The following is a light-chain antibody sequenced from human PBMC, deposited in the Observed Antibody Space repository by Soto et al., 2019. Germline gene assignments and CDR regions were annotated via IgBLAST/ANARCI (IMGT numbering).Light chain of an antibody. CDR3: QQYGSSPPTWK. V-gene: IGKV3-20*01. J-gene: IGKJ1*01. Sequence: EIVLTQSPVTLSLSPGERATLSCSASQTVNSRSLAWLQQKPGQAPRLLIYGASNRANGIPDRFSGSGSGTDFTLTISRLEPEDFAVYYCQQYGSSPPTWKFGQGTKVDIK. CDR1: QTVNSRS. CDR2: GAS.